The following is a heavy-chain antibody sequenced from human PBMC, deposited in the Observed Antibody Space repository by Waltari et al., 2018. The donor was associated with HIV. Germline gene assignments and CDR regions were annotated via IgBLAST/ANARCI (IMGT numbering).Heavy chain of an antibody. CDR2: ISSSGNT. D-gene: IGHD5-12*01. J-gene: IGHJ6*02. V-gene: IGHV4-61*02. Sequence: QVQLQESGPRLVKPSQTLSLPCTVSGASLTPGSYYCNWFRQPAGKGLEWIGRISSSGNTNYNPTLKSRVTISVDTSKNQFSLKLSSVTAADTAVYYCARGRFEGYILYYYYGMDVWGQGTTVSVSS. CDR1: GASLTPGSYY. CDR3: ARGRFEGYILYYYYGMDV.